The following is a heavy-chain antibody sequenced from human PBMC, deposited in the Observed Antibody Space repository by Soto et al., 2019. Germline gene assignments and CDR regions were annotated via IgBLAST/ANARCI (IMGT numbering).Heavy chain of an antibody. D-gene: IGHD3-22*01. Sequence: GGSLRLSCITSGFSFGDHDMSWFRQAPGKGLEWVGFIRRKDYGGTTEYAASVKARFTISRDDSKSIAYLQMTSLKTEDTAVYYCTRGKGSYDSSVDYWGQGTLVTVSS. V-gene: IGHV3-49*03. CDR1: GFSFGDHD. J-gene: IGHJ4*02. CDR3: TRGKGSYDSSVDY. CDR2: IRRKDYGGTT.